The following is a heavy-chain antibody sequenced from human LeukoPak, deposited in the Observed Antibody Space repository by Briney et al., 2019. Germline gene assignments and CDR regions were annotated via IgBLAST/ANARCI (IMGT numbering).Heavy chain of an antibody. CDR3: ARDEQMGRIEAAPPAV. CDR2: ISYDGSNK. CDR1: GFTFSSYA. J-gene: IGHJ4*02. Sequence: GRSLRLSCAASGFTFSSYAMHWVRQAPGKGLEWVAVISYDGSNKYYADSVKGRFTISRDNSKNTLYLQMNSLRAEDTAVYYCARDEQMGRIEAAPPAVWGQGTLVTVSS. D-gene: IGHD1-26*01. V-gene: IGHV3-30-3*01.